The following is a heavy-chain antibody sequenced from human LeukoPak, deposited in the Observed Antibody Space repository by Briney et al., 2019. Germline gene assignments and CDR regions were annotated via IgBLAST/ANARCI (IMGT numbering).Heavy chain of an antibody. CDR1: GFTFSDYY. V-gene: IGHV3-23*01. D-gene: IGHD6-19*01. J-gene: IGHJ4*02. CDR2: ISGSGGST. CDR3: AKDRSSGWTPFDY. Sequence: PGGSLRLSCAASGFTFSDYYMSWIRQAPGKGLEWVSAISGSGGSTYYADSVKGRFTISRDNSKNTLYLQMNSLRAEDTAVYYCAKDRSSGWTPFDYWGQGTLVTVSS.